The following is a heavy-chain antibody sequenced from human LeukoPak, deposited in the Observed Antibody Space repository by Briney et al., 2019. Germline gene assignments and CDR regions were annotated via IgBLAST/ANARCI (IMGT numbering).Heavy chain of an antibody. V-gene: IGHV1-3*01. CDR1: GYTFTSYA. D-gene: IGHD3/OR15-3a*01. CDR2: NNAGSGNT. CDR3: AREGLVILDY. Sequence: ASVKVSCKASGYTFTSYAMHWVRQAPGQRLEWMGWNNAGSGNTKYSQKFQGRVTITRDTSASTAYMELSSLRSEDTAVYYCAREGLVILDYWGQGTLVTVSS. J-gene: IGHJ4*02.